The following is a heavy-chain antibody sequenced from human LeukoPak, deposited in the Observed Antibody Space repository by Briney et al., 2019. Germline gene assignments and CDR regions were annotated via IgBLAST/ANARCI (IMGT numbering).Heavy chain of an antibody. CDR2: IYYSGST. CDR3: ARQRSTVTFDY. CDR1: GGSISSYY. J-gene: IGHJ4*02. D-gene: IGHD4-17*01. V-gene: IGHV4-59*08. Sequence: SETLSLTCTVSGGSISSYYWSWIRQPPGKGLEWIGYIYYSGSTNYNPSLKSRVTISVDTSKNQFSLKLSSVTAADTAVYYCARQRSTVTFDYWGQGTLVTVSS.